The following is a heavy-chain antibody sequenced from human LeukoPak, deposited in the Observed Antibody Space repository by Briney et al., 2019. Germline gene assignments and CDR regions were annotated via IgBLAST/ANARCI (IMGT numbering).Heavy chain of an antibody. CDR1: GYSFTSYW. D-gene: IGHD2-2*01. CDR2: IYPGDSDT. Sequence: GESLKISCKGSGYSFTSYWIGWVRQMPGKGLEWMGIIYPGDSDTRYSPSFQGQVTISADKSISTAYLQWSSLKASDTAMYYCARLGVVPAAISAFDIWGQGTMVTVSS. V-gene: IGHV5-51*01. CDR3: ARLGVVPAAISAFDI. J-gene: IGHJ3*02.